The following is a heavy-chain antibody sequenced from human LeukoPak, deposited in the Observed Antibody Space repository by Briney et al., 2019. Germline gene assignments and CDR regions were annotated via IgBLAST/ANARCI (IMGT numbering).Heavy chain of an antibody. CDR3: ARDADIVVVPAAMSDYYYYYYMDV. CDR2: IYTSGST. CDR1: GGSISSGSYY. D-gene: IGHD2-2*01. V-gene: IGHV4-61*02. Sequence: SETLSLTCTVSGGSISSGSYYWSWIRQPAGKGLEWIGRIYTSGSTNYNPSLKSRVTISVDPSKNQFSLKLSSVTAVDTAVYYCARDADIVVVPAAMSDYYYYYYMDVWGKGTTVTVSS. J-gene: IGHJ6*03.